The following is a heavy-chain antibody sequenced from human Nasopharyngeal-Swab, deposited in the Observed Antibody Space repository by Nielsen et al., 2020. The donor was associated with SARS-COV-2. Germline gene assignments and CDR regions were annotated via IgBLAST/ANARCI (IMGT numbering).Heavy chain of an antibody. CDR2: ISGSDGSA. Sequence: GGSLRLSCAASGFTFSSNAMSWVRQAPGKGLEWVSTISGSDGSAYYADSVKGRFTISRDNSRHTLCLQMNSLRAEDTAVYYCARIRTGAYFDYWGQGTLVTVSS. CDR1: GFTFSSNA. D-gene: IGHD1-14*01. CDR3: ARIRTGAYFDY. V-gene: IGHV3-23*01. J-gene: IGHJ4*02.